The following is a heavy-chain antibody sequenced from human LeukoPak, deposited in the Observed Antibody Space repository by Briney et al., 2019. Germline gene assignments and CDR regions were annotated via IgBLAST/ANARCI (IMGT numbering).Heavy chain of an antibody. CDR3: ARDLYSSSWFLDY. CDR2: ISSSSSYI. Sequence: GGSLRLSCAASGFTFSSYSMNWVRQAPGKGLEWVSSISSSSSYIYYADSVKGRFTISRDNAKNSLYLQMNSLSAEDTAVYYCARDLYSSSWFLDYWGQGTLVTVSS. V-gene: IGHV3-21*01. CDR1: GFTFSSYS. D-gene: IGHD6-13*01. J-gene: IGHJ4*02.